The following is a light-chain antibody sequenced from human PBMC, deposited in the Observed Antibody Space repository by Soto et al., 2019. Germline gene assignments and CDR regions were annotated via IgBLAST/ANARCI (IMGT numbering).Light chain of an antibody. Sequence: EIVLTQSPATLSLSPGERATLSCRASQSVSSYLAWYQQKPGQAPRLLIYDASNRANGIPARFSGSGSGTDVTLTISCLEPEDFAVYYWQQRSNWPPVFTFGAGTKVDI. CDR2: DAS. V-gene: IGKV3-11*01. CDR1: QSVSSY. J-gene: IGKJ3*01. CDR3: QQRSNWPPVFT.